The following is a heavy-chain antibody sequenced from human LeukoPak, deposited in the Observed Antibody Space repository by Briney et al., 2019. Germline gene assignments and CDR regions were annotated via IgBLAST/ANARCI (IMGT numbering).Heavy chain of an antibody. CDR3: AKVPSRSYYDSMFDY. CDR1: GFTFSSYG. J-gene: IGHJ4*02. CDR2: ISGSGGST. D-gene: IGHD3-22*01. Sequence: GGSLRLSCAASGFTFSSYGMSWVRQAPGKGLEWVSAISGSGGSTYYADSVKGRFTISGDNSKNTLYLQMNSLRAEDTAVYYCAKVPSRSYYDSMFDYWGQGTLVTVSS. V-gene: IGHV3-23*01.